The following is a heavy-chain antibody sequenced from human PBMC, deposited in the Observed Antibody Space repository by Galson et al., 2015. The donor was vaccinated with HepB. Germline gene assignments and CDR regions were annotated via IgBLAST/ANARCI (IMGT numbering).Heavy chain of an antibody. CDR1: GFTFNSYW. Sequence: SLRVSCPVSGFTFNSYWMRWVRQAPGQGLEWVGRIDPDGGDVSYVHSLKGRFTISRDNAKNLLYLQVNSLRAEDTAVYYCARDGYFYYYMDVWVKGTTVTVSS. J-gene: IGHJ6*03. CDR3: ARDGYFYYYMDV. V-gene: IGHV3-7*05. CDR2: IDPDGGDV.